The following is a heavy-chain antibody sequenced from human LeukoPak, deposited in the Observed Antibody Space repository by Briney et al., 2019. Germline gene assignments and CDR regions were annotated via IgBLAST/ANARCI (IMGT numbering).Heavy chain of an antibody. J-gene: IGHJ4*02. Sequence: TGGSLRLSCAASGFTFSTCGMSWVRQAPGKGLEWVSAISGSGGSTYYADSVKGRFTISRDNSKNTLYLQMNSLRAEDTAVYYCAKGSGGYSYGWAIDYWGQGTLVTVSS. CDR3: AKGSGGYSYGWAIDY. CDR1: GFTFSTCG. V-gene: IGHV3-23*01. D-gene: IGHD5-18*01. CDR2: ISGSGGST.